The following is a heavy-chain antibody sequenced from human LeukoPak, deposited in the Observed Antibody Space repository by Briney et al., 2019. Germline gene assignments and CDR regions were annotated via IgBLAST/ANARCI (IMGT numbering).Heavy chain of an antibody. CDR3: ARDKYYDYVWGSYRPDY. D-gene: IGHD3-16*02. CDR2: INPNSGGT. J-gene: IGHJ4*02. V-gene: IGHV1-2*06. Sequence: ASVKVSCKASGYTFTGYYMHWVRQAPGQGLEWMGRINPNSGGTNYAQKFQGGVTMTRDTSISTAYMELSRLRYDDTAVYYCARDKYYDYVWGSYRPDYWGQGTLVTVSS. CDR1: GYTFTGYY.